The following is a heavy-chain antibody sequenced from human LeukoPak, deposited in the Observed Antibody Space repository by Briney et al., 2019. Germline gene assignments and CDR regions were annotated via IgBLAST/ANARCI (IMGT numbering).Heavy chain of an antibody. CDR3: ARERQNKDFWSGGDY. Sequence: GGSLRLSCAASGFTFSSYAMHWVRQAPGKGLEWVAVISYDGSNKYYADSVKGRFTISRDNSKNTLYLQMNTLRPEDTAVYYCARERQNKDFWSGGDYWGQGTLVTVSS. V-gene: IGHV3-30-3*01. CDR1: GFTFSSYA. J-gene: IGHJ4*02. D-gene: IGHD3-3*01. CDR2: ISYDGSNK.